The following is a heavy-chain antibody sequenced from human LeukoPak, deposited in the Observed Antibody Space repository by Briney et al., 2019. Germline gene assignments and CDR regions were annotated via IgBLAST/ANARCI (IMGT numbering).Heavy chain of an antibody. V-gene: IGHV1-2*02. CDR1: GYTFTGYY. Sequence: ASVKVSCKASGYTFTGYYMHWVRQAPGQGLEWMGWINPNSGGTNYAQKFQGRVTMTRDTSISTAYMELSRLRSDDRAVYYCARRPKRDGYNFGRYDYWGQGTLVTVSS. J-gene: IGHJ4*02. CDR2: INPNSGGT. D-gene: IGHD5-24*01. CDR3: ARRPKRDGYNFGRYDY.